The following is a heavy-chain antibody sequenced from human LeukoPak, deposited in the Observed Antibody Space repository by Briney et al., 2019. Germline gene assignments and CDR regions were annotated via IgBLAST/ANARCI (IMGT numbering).Heavy chain of an antibody. D-gene: IGHD6-19*01. CDR3: ASGEWLARLFDY. V-gene: IGHV3-30*02. CDR2: IRSDGSNK. CDR1: GFTFGSYG. Sequence: GGSLRLSCAASGFTFGSYGMHWVRQAPGKGLEWVTFIRSDGSNKYYADSVKGRFTISRDNSRNTLYLQMNSLRDEDTAVYYCASGEWLARLFDYWGQGTLVTVSS. J-gene: IGHJ4*02.